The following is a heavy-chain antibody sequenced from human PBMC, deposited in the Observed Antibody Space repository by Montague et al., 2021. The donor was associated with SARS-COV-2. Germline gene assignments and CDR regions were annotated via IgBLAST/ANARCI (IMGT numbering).Heavy chain of an antibody. D-gene: IGHD5-12*01. CDR3: ARAGYSRGYDY. Sequence: SLRLSCAAFGYTFSNYWMAWVRQAPGKALARISNIKEDGGVKNYVDSVKGRFTISRDNTKNILFLQMNSLSVEDTAVYYCARAGYSRGYDYWGQGTLVTVSS. J-gene: IGHJ4*02. V-gene: IGHV3-7*04. CDR1: GYTFSNYW. CDR2: IKEDGGVK.